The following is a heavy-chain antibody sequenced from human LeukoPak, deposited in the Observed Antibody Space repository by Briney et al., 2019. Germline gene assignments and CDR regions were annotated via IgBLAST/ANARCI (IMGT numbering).Heavy chain of an antibody. Sequence: SETLSLTCTVSGGSITSYYWSWIRQPAGKGPEWIGLIYTSGSTDYNPSLKSRVTLSVDTSKNQFSLSLTSVTAADTAVYYCARTVTRSSTTYYFDYWGQGALVTVSS. CDR1: GGSITSYY. V-gene: IGHV4-4*07. CDR3: ARTVTRSSTTYYFDY. CDR2: IYTSGST. D-gene: IGHD2-2*01. J-gene: IGHJ4*02.